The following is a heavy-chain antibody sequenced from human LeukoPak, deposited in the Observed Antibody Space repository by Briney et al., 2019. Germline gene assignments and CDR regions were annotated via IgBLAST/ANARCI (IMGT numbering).Heavy chain of an antibody. V-gene: IGHV7-4-1*02. CDR2: INTNTGNP. CDR1: GYTFTSYA. D-gene: IGHD3-10*01. J-gene: IGHJ5*02. CDR3: ARSPDLWFGELLNWFDP. Sequence: ASVEVSCKASGYTFTSYAMNWVRQAPGQGLEWMGWINTNTGNPTYAQGFTGRFVFSLDTSVSTAYLQISSLKAEDTAVYYCARSPDLWFGELLNWFDPWGQGTLVTVSS.